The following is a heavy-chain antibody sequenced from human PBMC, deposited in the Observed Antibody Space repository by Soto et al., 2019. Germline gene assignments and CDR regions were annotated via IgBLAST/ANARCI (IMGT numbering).Heavy chain of an antibody. J-gene: IGHJ5*02. CDR2: AYYSGDT. D-gene: IGHD2-8*01. V-gene: IGHV4-59*01. CDR3: ARDRSTYGGGGTGEVKENWFDP. CDR1: GGSISRYY. Sequence: LSLTCSVSGGSISRYYWSWIRQPPGKGLEWIGYAYYSGDTGYNPSLKSRVTMAVDTSKSQVSLKLSSVTAADTAVYYCARDRSTYGGGGTGEVKENWFDPWGQGALVTVSS.